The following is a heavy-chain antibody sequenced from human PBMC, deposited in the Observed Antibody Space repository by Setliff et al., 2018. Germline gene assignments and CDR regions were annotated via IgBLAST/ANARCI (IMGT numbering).Heavy chain of an antibody. D-gene: IGHD3-10*01. V-gene: IGHV1-18*04. CDR1: GYMFKSYG. Sequence: ASVKVSCKASGYMFKSYGINWMRQAPGQGLEWMGWISSYNDNTKSAQKFQGRITMTTDTATTTSYMELRSLRSDDTAVYYCARVESMVRGKNILRHFDYWGQGIQVTVSS. J-gene: IGHJ4*02. CDR2: ISSYNDNT. CDR3: ARVESMVRGKNILRHFDY.